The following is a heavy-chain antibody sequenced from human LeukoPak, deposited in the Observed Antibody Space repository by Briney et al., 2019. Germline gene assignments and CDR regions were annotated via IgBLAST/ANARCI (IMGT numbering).Heavy chain of an antibody. D-gene: IGHD2-15*01. V-gene: IGHV1-2*06. Sequence: ASVQVSCKASGYTFTGYYMHWVRQAPGQGLEWMGRINPNSGGTNYAQKFQGRVTMTRDTSISTAYMELSRLRSDDTAVYYCASIFRVATGLVDYWGQGTLVTVSS. CDR2: INPNSGGT. CDR1: GYTFTGYY. J-gene: IGHJ4*02. CDR3: ASIFRVATGLVDY.